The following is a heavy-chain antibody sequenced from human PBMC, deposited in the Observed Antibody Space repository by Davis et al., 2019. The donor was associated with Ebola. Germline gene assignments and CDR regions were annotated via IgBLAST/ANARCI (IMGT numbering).Heavy chain of an antibody. CDR2: VFYSGTT. CDR3: ARHVSGSDTWFDP. D-gene: IGHD3-10*01. Sequence: PSETLSLTCTVSGYSISSGYYWGWIRQPPGKGLEWIGYVFYSGTTNYNPSFKSRATLSVETSRSQFSLKLRSVTATDTAVYYCARHVSGSDTWFDPWGQGTLVTVSS. V-gene: IGHV4-38-2*02. CDR1: GYSISSGYY. J-gene: IGHJ5*02.